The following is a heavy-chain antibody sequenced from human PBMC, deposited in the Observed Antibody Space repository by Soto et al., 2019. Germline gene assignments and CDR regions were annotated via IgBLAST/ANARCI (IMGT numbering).Heavy chain of an antibody. Sequence: KPSETLSLTCTVSGASTTRGGYYWNWIRQHPGKGLEWIGYIYYNGSTYYNPSLKSRVTISIDVSKNQFSLSLRSLTAADTAVYYCARSREFDYWSQGTLVTVSS. J-gene: IGHJ4*02. CDR2: IYYNGST. CDR3: ARSREFDY. V-gene: IGHV4-31*03. CDR1: GASTTRGGYY.